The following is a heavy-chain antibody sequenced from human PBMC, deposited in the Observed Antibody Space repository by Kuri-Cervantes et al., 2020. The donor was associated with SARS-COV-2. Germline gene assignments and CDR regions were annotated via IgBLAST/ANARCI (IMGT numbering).Heavy chain of an antibody. CDR3: ARDLRLGNSLDY. V-gene: IGHV3-21*06. Sequence: GESLKISCIASGFTLSSYTMIWVRQAPGKAREWISSISGSGSYIYYADSLKGRFTISRDTAKNSLSLYMDSLRGEDTAVYYCARDLRLGNSLDYWGQGTLVTVSS. CDR2: ISGSGSYI. D-gene: IGHD6-19*01. CDR1: GFTLSSYT. J-gene: IGHJ4*02.